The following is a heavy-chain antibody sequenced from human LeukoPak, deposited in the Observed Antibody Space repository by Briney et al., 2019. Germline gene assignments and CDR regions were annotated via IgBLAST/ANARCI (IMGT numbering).Heavy chain of an antibody. V-gene: IGHV4-38-2*01. CDR1: GYSISSGYY. Sequence: SETLSLTCAVSGYSISSGYYWGWIRQPPGKGLEWIGSIYHSGSTYYNPSLKSRVTISVDTSKNQFSLKLSSVTAADTAVYYCATYCSGGSCYGSFGYWGQGTLVTVSS. D-gene: IGHD2-15*01. CDR2: IYHSGST. J-gene: IGHJ4*02. CDR3: ATYCSGGSCYGSFGY.